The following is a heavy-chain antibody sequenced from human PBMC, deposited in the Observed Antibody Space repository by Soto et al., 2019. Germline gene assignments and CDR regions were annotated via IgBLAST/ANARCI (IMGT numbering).Heavy chain of an antibody. CDR3: AMVDVYVTPSPQDV. D-gene: IGHD3-16*01. CDR2: INTYNGNT. J-gene: IGHJ6*02. Sequence: QVQLVQSGAEVKNPGASVKVSCKTSGYTFTSYGIGWARQAPGQGLEWMGWINTYNGNTNYAQTLQDRVTLTTDTSTNTAYMELRSLSSNDTAIYYCAMVDVYVTPSPQDVWAQGTTVTVSS. CDR1: GYTFTSYG. V-gene: IGHV1-18*01.